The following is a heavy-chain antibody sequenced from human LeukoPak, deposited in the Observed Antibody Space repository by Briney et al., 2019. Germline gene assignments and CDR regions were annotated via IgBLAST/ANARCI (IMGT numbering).Heavy chain of an antibody. Sequence: GGSLRLSCAASGFTFSSYGMHWVRQAPGKGLEWVAVIWYDGSNKYYADSVKGRFTISRDNSKNTLYLQMNSLRAEDTAVYYCARDALGYSSGWSLYYYYGMDVWGQGTTVTVSS. J-gene: IGHJ6*02. CDR1: GFTFSSYG. V-gene: IGHV3-33*01. CDR2: IWYDGSNK. D-gene: IGHD6-19*01. CDR3: ARDALGYSSGWSLYYYYGMDV.